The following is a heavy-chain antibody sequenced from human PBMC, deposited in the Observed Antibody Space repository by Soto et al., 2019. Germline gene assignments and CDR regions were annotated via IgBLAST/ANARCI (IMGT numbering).Heavy chain of an antibody. CDR2: ISSSSSYI. V-gene: IGHV3-21*01. D-gene: IGHD1-26*01. J-gene: IGHJ3*02. CDR3: ARGGIVGATTSNAFDI. Sequence: GGSLRLSCAASGFTFSSYSMNWVRQAPGKGLEWVSSISSSSSYIYYADSVKGRFTISRDNAKNSLYLQMNSLRAKDTAVYYCARGGIVGATTSNAFDIWGQGTMVTVSS. CDR1: GFTFSSYS.